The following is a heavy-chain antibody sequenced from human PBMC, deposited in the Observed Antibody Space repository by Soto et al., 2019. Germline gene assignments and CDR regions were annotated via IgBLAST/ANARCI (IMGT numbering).Heavy chain of an antibody. V-gene: IGHV4-4*07. Sequence: SETLSLTCTVSGGSISSYYWSWIRQPAGKGLEWIGRIYTSGSTNYNPSLKSRVTMSVDTSKNQFSLKLSSGTAADTAVYYCARVLVYSSSSGAFDIWGQGTMVTVSS. J-gene: IGHJ3*02. CDR2: IYTSGST. CDR3: ARVLVYSSSSGAFDI. CDR1: GGSISSYY. D-gene: IGHD6-6*01.